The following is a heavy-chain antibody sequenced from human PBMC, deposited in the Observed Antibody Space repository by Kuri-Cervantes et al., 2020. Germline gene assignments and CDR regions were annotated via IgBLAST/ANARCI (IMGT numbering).Heavy chain of an antibody. CDR1: GFTFSSYE. D-gene: IGHD1-26*01. Sequence: ESLKISCAASGFTFSSYEMNWVRQAPGKGLEWISYISSDSRTVYYEDSVKGRFTISRDNAKNSLYLHMDSLRDEDTAVYYCASGSGSYYYFDFWGQGTLVTVSS. CDR3: ASGSGSYYYFDF. V-gene: IGHV3-48*02. CDR2: ISSDSRTV. J-gene: IGHJ4*02.